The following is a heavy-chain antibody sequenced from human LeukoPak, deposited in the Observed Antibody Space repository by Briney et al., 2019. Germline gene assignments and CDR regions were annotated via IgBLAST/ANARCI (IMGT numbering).Heavy chain of an antibody. D-gene: IGHD3-10*01. CDR2: ITWNSDIK. V-gene: IGHV3-9*01. Sequence: GGTLRLSCAASGFSFGDYAMHWVRQAPGKGLEWVSGITWNSDIKAYADAVKGRFTVSRDNAKNSLYLQMNSLRSDDTALYYCARAPISGSYSQYFYMDVWGKGTTVTISS. J-gene: IGHJ6*03. CDR1: GFSFGDYA. CDR3: ARAPISGSYSQYFYMDV.